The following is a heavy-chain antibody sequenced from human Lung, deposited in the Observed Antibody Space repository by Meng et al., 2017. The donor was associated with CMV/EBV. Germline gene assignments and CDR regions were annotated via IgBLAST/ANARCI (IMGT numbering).Heavy chain of an antibody. V-gene: IGHV1-46*01. Sequence: ASVKVSCKASGYTFTSYYMHRVRQAPGQGLEWMGIIKPSGGSTSYAQKSQGRVTMTRDTSTSTVYMELSSLRSEDTAVYYCARDLRATIIFWGQGTLVTVSS. CDR2: IKPSGGST. D-gene: IGHD1-26*01. J-gene: IGHJ4*02. CDR3: ARDLRATIIF. CDR1: GYTFTSYY.